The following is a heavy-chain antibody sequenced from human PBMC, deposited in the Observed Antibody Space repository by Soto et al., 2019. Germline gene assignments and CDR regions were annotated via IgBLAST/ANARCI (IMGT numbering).Heavy chain of an antibody. CDR2: IWYDGSNK. D-gene: IGHD5-18*01. Sequence: PGGSLRLSCAASGFTFSSYSMHWVRQAPGKGLEWVAVIWYDGSNKYYADSVKGRFTISRDNSKNTLYLQMNSLRAEDTAVYYCARPKEGRDTAMVRFPHYFDYWGQGTLVTVSS. CDR1: GFTFSSYS. V-gene: IGHV3-33*01. CDR3: ARPKEGRDTAMVRFPHYFDY. J-gene: IGHJ4*02.